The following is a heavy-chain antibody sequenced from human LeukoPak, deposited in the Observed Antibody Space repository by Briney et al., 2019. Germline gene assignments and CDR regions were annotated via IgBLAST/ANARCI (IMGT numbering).Heavy chain of an antibody. CDR2: INPSGGST. CDR1: GYTFTGYY. Sequence: ASVKVSCKASGYTFTGYYMHWVRQAPGQGLEWMGIINPSGGSTSYAQKFQGRVTMTRDMSTSTVYMELSSLRSDDTAVYYCAREGYSGTSDAFDIWGQGTMVTVSS. CDR3: AREGYSGTSDAFDI. D-gene: IGHD1-26*01. V-gene: IGHV1-46*01. J-gene: IGHJ3*02.